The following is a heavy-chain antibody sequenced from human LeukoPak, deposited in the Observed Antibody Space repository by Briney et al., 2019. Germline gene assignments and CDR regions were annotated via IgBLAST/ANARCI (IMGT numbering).Heavy chain of an antibody. D-gene: IGHD3-16*01. CDR2: IYYSGNT. V-gene: IGHV4-39*07. Sequence: SETLSLTCTVSGDSISSSSSYWGWIRQPPGKGLEWIGSIYYSGNTYYNTSLKSRVTISVDTSKNQFSLKLNSVTAADTAVYYCARDRVMITFGGVDHWFDPWGQGTLVTVSS. CDR1: GDSISSSSSY. J-gene: IGHJ5*02. CDR3: ARDRVMITFGGVDHWFDP.